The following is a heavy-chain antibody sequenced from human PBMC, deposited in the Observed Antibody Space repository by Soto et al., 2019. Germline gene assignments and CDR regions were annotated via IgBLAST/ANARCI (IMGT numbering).Heavy chain of an antibody. Sequence: GGSLRLSCTASGFDFGDYYMSWIRQAPGKGLGWVSYIDSDDGTTYYTDSVKGRFTISRDNAKNSLYLQMNSLRVEDTALYYCVRTYYSSSWFPFDRWGQGTLVTVYS. V-gene: IGHV3-11*01. CDR1: GFDFGDYY. J-gene: IGHJ4*02. D-gene: IGHD6-13*01. CDR2: IDSDDGTT. CDR3: VRTYYSSSWFPFDR.